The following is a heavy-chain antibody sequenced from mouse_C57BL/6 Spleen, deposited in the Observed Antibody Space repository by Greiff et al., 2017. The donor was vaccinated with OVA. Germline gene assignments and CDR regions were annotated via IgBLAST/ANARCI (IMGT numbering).Heavy chain of an antibody. V-gene: IGHV6-3*01. J-gene: IGHJ4*01. CDR2: IRLKSDNYAT. CDR1: GFTFSNYW. D-gene: IGHD2-4*01. CDR3: TALLYYDYDYAMDY. Sequence: EVKVEESGGGLVQPGGSMKLSCVASGFTFSNYWMNWVRQSPEKGLEWVAQIRLKSDNYATHYAESVKGRFTISRDDSKSSVYLQMNNLSAEDTGIYYCTALLYYDYDYAMDYWGQGTSVTVSS.